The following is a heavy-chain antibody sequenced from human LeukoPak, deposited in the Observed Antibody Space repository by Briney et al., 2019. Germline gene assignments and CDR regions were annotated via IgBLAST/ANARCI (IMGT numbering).Heavy chain of an antibody. D-gene: IGHD1-26*01. CDR1: GYTFTGYY. CDR2: INPSGGST. V-gene: IGHV1-46*01. CDR3: ARGAGELLPDAFDI. Sequence: ASGKVSSKASGYTFTGYYMHWVRRAPGQGIGWRGIINPSGGSTSYAQKFQGRVTMTRETSTSTVYMELSSLRSEDTAVYYCARGAGELLPDAFDIWGQGTMVTVSS. J-gene: IGHJ3*02.